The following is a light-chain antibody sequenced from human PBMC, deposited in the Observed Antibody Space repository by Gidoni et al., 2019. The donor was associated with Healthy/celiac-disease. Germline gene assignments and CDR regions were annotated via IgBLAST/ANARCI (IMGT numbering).Light chain of an antibody. CDR3: QQRSNWPLL. V-gene: IGKV3-11*01. Sequence: EIVLTQSPATLSLSPGERATLSCRASQSVRSYLAWDQQKPGQAPRLLIYDASNRATGIPARCSGSGSGTDFTLTISSLEPADFAVYYGQQRSNWPLLFXGXTKVEIK. CDR2: DAS. J-gene: IGKJ4*01. CDR1: QSVRSY.